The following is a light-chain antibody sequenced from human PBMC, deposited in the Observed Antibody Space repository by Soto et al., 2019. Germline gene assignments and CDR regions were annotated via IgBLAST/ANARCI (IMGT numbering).Light chain of an antibody. V-gene: IGKV1-12*01. J-gene: IGKJ5*01. CDR3: KQFDDSVT. CDR1: QGISSW. Sequence: DIQMTHAPSSVSASVLDRVTITFRAGQGISSWLAWYQQKPGKAPKVLIYETSRLQSGLPSRFSGSGSGTDFTLTISRLEPEDYAVYYCKQFDDSVTFGHGKRLEIK. CDR2: ETS.